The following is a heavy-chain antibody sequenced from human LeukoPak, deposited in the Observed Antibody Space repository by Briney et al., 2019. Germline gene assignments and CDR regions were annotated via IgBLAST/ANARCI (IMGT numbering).Heavy chain of an antibody. D-gene: IGHD3-10*01. V-gene: IGHV3-23*01. Sequence: GGSLRLSCAVSGITLSNYGMSCVRQAPGKGLEWVAGLSGSGGGTNYADSVQGRFTISRDNPKNTLYLQMNSLRAEDTAVYFCAKRGVVIRVFLVGFHKEAYYFDSWGQGALVTVSS. J-gene: IGHJ4*02. CDR1: GITLSNYG. CDR3: AKRGVVIRVFLVGFHKEAYYFDS. CDR2: LSGSGGGT.